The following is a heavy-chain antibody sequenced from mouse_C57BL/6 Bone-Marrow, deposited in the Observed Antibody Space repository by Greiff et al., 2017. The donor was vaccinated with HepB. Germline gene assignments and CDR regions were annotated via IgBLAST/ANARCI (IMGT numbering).Heavy chain of an antibody. D-gene: IGHD2-10*01. V-gene: IGHV3-6*01. Sequence: EVQRVESGPGLVKPSQSLSLTCSVTGYSITSGYSWNWIRQFPGNKLEWMGYISYDGSNNYNPSLKNRIPITRDTSKNQFFLKLNSVTTEDTATYYCASLLWQLRGYFDYWGQGTTLTVSS. J-gene: IGHJ2*01. CDR1: GYSITSGYS. CDR2: ISYDGSN. CDR3: ASLLWQLRGYFDY.